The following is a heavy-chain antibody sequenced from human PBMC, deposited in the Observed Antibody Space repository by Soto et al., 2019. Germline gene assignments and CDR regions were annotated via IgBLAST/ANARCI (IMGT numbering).Heavy chain of an antibody. J-gene: IGHJ6*02. Sequence: ASVKVSCKASGYTFTSYYMHWVRQAPGQGLEWMGWINPNSGGTNYAQKFQGWVTMTRDTSISTAYMELSRLRSDDTAVYYCARVAGYSYGPGRYYYGMDVWGQGTTVTV. CDR3: ARVAGYSYGPGRYYYGMDV. D-gene: IGHD5-18*01. V-gene: IGHV1-2*04. CDR1: GYTFTSYY. CDR2: INPNSGGT.